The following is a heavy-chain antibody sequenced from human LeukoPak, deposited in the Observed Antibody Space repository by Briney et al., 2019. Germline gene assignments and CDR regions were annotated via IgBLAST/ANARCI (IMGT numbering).Heavy chain of an antibody. V-gene: IGHV4-4*09. CDR3: ARGRIAAAGTRNNWFDP. Sequence: SETLSLTCTVSGGSISGYYWSWIRQPPGKGLEWIGYIYTSGSTNYNPSLKSRVTISVDTSKNQFSLKLSSVTAADTAVYYCARGRIAAAGTRNNWFDPWGQGTLVTVSS. D-gene: IGHD6-13*01. J-gene: IGHJ5*02. CDR2: IYTSGST. CDR1: GGSISGYY.